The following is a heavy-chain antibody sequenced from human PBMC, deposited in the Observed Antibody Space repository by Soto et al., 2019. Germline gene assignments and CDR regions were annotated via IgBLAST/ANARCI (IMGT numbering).Heavy chain of an antibody. CDR2: INHSGST. V-gene: IGHV4-34*01. Sequence: SSETLSLTCAVYGDSFTKYYWSWIRQPPGKGLEWIGEINHSGSTNYNPSLKSRVTISVDTSKNQFSLKLSSVTAADTAVYYCAVGGGLAIPRLDPWGQGTLVTVSS. CDR3: AVGGGLAIPRLDP. J-gene: IGHJ5*02. CDR1: GDSFTKYY. D-gene: IGHD1-26*01.